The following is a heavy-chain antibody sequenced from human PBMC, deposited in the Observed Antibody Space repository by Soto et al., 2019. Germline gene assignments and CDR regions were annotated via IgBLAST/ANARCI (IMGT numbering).Heavy chain of an antibody. V-gene: IGHV3-11*06. CDR3: ARVVASSFPRRRLEGYSLHH. CDR2: ISQSTTYT. D-gene: IGHD1-1*01. CDR1: GFTFSDYS. Sequence: LRLSCAASGFTFSDYSMSWIRQAPGKGLEWVSFISQSTTYTNYADSVKSRFTISRDDANSSMFLRIVSLRADDTGVHYLARVVASSFPRRRLEGYSLHHWG. J-gene: IGHJ1*01.